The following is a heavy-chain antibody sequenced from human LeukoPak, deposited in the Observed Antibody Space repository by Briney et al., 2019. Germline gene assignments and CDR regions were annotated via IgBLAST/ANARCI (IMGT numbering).Heavy chain of an antibody. J-gene: IGHJ4*02. V-gene: IGHV3-74*01. Sequence: PGGSLRLSCEASGFTFSSYWMHWVRQGPGKGLVWVARIKSDVSSTDYADSVKGRFTISRDNAKNKLYLQMNRLRAEDTGVYYCTTIRPDYWGQGTLVTVSS. D-gene: IGHD5-12*01. CDR1: GFTFSSYW. CDR3: TTIRPDY. CDR2: IKSDVSST.